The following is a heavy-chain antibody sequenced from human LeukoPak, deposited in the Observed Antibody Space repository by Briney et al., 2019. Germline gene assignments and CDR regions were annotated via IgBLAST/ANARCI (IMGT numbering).Heavy chain of an antibody. Sequence: RGSLRLSCAASGFTFSSYSMNWVRQAPRKGLELVSSISSSSSYIYYADSVKGRFTISRDNAKNSLFLQMNSLRAEDTAVYYCASSLAVAGTGGWFDPWGQGNLVTVSS. V-gene: IGHV3-21*01. J-gene: IGHJ5*02. CDR2: ISSSSSYI. D-gene: IGHD6-13*01. CDR1: GFTFSSYS. CDR3: ASSLAVAGTGGWFDP.